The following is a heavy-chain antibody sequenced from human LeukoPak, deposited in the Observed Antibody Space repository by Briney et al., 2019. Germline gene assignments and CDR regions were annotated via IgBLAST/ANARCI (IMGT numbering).Heavy chain of an antibody. CDR3: ARSILPAANAIDY. J-gene: IGHJ4*02. D-gene: IGHD2-2*01. CDR1: GFTFSDYY. V-gene: IGHV3-11*04. CDR2: MSSSGSTI. Sequence: GGSLRLSCAASGFTFSDYYMNWIRHAPGKGLEGISYMSSSGSTISYADSVTGRFTVSRDNAKNSLYLQMNSLRAEDTAVYYCARSILPAANAIDYWGQGTLLTVSS.